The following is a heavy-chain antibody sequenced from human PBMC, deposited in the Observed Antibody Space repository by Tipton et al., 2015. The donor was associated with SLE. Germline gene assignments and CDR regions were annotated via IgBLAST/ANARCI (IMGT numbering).Heavy chain of an antibody. J-gene: IGHJ5*02. CDR3: ARDWCSSTSCYGWFDP. D-gene: IGHD2-2*01. V-gene: IGHV4-61*02. CDR1: GGSISSGSYY. CDR2: IYTSGST. Sequence: TLSLTCTVSGGSISSGSYYWSWIRQPAGKGLEWIGRIYTSGSTNYNPSLKSRVTISVDTSKSQFSLKLSSVTAADTAVYYCARDWCSSTSCYGWFDPWGQGTLVTVS.